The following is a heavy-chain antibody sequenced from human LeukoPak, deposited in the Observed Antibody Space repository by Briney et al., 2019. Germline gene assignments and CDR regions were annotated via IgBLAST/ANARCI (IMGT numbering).Heavy chain of an antibody. V-gene: IGHV4-34*01. CDR2: INHSGST. CDR1: GGSFSGYY. J-gene: IGHJ4*02. CDR3: ARWGYEYRLGLDY. Sequence: SETLSLTCAVYGGSFSGYYWSWIRQPPGKGLEWIGEINHSGSTNYNPSLKSRVTISVDTSKNQFSLKLSSVTAADTAVYYCARWGYEYRLGLDYWGQGTLVTVSS. D-gene: IGHD6-6*01.